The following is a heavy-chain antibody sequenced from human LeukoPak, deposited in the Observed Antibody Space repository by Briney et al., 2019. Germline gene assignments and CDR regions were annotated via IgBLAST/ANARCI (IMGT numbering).Heavy chain of an antibody. CDR3: AKSVIPNSYQGTYYMDV. V-gene: IGHV3-23*01. CDR2: ISGSGGST. Sequence: SGGSLRLSCAASGFTFSSYAMSWVRQAPGKGLEWVSAISGSGGSTYYADSVKGRFTISRDNSKNTLYLQMNSLRAEDTALYYCAKSVIPNSYQGTYYMDVWGKGTTVTVFS. CDR1: GFTFSSYA. J-gene: IGHJ6*03. D-gene: IGHD3-16*02.